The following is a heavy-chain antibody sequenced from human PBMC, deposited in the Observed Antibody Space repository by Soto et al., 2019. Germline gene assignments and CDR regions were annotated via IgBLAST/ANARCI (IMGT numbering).Heavy chain of an antibody. CDR3: ATDSGTSDY. J-gene: IGHJ4*02. CDR2: IKQDGSER. Sequence: EVQLVESGGGLVQPGGSLRLSCAASGFTFSTYWMSWVRQAPGKGLEWVANIKQDGSERYHVDSVTGRFTISRDNAKNSLYLQMNSLRAEDTAVYYCATDSGTSDYWGQGTLVTVSS. V-gene: IGHV3-7*01. D-gene: IGHD1-1*01. CDR1: GFTFSTYW.